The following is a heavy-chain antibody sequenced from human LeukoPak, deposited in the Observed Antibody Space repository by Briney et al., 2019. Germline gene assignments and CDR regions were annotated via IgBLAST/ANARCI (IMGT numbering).Heavy chain of an antibody. J-gene: IGHJ5*02. CDR1: GFTFSDYA. CDR3: ARGRRYYDFWSGYFVRAFDP. Sequence: PGGSLRLSCAASGFTFSDYAMSWIRQPPGKGLEWIGEINHSGSTNYNPSLKSRVTISVDTSKNQFSLKLSSVTAADTAVYYCARGRRYYDFWSGYFVRAFDPWGQGTLVTVSS. CDR2: INHSGST. V-gene: IGHV4-34*01. D-gene: IGHD3-3*01.